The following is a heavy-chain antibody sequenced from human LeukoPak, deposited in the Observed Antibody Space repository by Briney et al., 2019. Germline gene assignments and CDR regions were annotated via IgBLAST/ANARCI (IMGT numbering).Heavy chain of an antibody. D-gene: IGHD3-22*01. CDR3: ARALLPSYFDS. CDR1: GASINSGSYS. V-gene: IGHV4-30-2*01. CDR2: IYHSGIT. Sequence: PSETLSLTCAVSGASINSGSYSWSWIRQPPGKGLEWIGYIYHSGITYYNPSLKSRVTISKDRSQNQFSLKLSSVTAAATPLYYCARALLPSYFDSWGQGPLVTVSS. J-gene: IGHJ4*02.